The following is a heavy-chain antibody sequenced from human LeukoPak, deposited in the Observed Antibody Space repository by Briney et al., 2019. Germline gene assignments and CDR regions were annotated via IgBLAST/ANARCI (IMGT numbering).Heavy chain of an antibody. D-gene: IGHD3-10*01. CDR1: GFTFSRYG. V-gene: IGHV3-30*02. Sequence: GGSLRLSCAASGFTFSRYGMHWVRQAPGKGLEWVAFIRYDGSNKYYADSVKGRFTISRDNSKNTLYLQMNSLRAEDTPVYYCAKDGAVMVRPQVIYYYYMDVWGKGTTVTISS. CDR3: AKDGAVMVRPQVIYYYYMDV. CDR2: IRYDGSNK. J-gene: IGHJ6*03.